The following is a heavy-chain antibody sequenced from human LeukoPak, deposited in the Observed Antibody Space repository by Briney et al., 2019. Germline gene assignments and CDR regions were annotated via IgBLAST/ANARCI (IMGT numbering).Heavy chain of an antibody. J-gene: IGHJ4*02. V-gene: IGHV1-8*01. CDR1: GYTFTSYD. D-gene: IGHD4-23*01. CDR2: MNPNSDNI. CDR3: ARGNYDGYYFDS. Sequence: ASVKVSCKASGYTFTSYDINWVRQATGQGLEWMGWMNPNSDNIGYAQKFQGRVTMTRDTSIGTAYMELSSLRSEDTAVYYCARGNYDGYYFDSWGQGTLVTVFS.